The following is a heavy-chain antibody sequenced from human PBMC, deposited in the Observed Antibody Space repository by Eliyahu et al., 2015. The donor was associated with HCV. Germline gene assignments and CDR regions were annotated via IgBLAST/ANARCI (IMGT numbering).Heavy chain of an antibody. D-gene: IGHD2-15*01. V-gene: IGHV3-66*01. CDR2: IYSGGST. CDR1: XFTVXXNY. Sequence: EVQLVESGGGLVQPGGSLRLXCAASXFTVXXNYMSWVRQAPGKGLXWVSVIYSGGSTYXAXSVKGRFTISRDNSKNTLYLQMNSLRAEDTAVYYCARDQGYCSGGSCPLDYWGQGTLVTVSS. J-gene: IGHJ4*02. CDR3: ARDQGYCSGGSCPLDY.